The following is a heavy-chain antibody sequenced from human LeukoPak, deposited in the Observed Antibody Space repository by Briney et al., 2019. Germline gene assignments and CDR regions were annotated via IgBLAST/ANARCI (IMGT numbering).Heavy chain of an antibody. Sequence: GASVKVSCKASGGTFSSYAISWVRQAPGQGLEWMGGIIPIFGTANYAQRFQGRVTITADESTSTAYMELSSLRSEDTAVYYCARGWEPHDAFDIWGQGTMVTVSS. CDR3: ARGWEPHDAFDI. D-gene: IGHD1-26*01. CDR2: IIPIFGTA. CDR1: GGTFSSYA. V-gene: IGHV1-69*13. J-gene: IGHJ3*02.